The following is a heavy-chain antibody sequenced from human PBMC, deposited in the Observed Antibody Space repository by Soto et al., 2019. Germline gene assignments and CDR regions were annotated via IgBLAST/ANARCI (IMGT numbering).Heavy chain of an antibody. CDR1: GGSISSGGYY. V-gene: IGHV4-31*03. Sequence: SETLSLTCTVSGGSISSGGYYWSWIRQHPGKGLEWIGYIYYSGSTYYNPSLKSRVTISVDTSKNQFSLKLSSVTAADTAVYYCARTPGITGTARYYYYYGMDVWGQGTTVTVSS. CDR3: ARTPGITGTARYYYYYGMDV. CDR2: IYYSGST. D-gene: IGHD1-7*01. J-gene: IGHJ6*02.